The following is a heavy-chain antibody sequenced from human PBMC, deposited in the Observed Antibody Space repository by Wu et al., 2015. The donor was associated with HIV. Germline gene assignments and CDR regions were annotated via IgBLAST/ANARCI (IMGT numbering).Heavy chain of an antibody. V-gene: IGHV1-69*12. CDR2: IMPVFGAP. CDR1: GGTFIKYA. CDR3: TVVDPTSFYFYMNI. D-gene: IGHD2/OR15-2a*01. Sequence: QLVQSGAEVKKPGSSVKISCKGSGGTFIKYAISWVRQAPKRGLQWMGGIMPVFGAPNYAQKLEDRIVISADESTATSFLELRNLEAEDTAIYYCTVVDPTSFYFYMNIWGKGTT. J-gene: IGHJ6*03.